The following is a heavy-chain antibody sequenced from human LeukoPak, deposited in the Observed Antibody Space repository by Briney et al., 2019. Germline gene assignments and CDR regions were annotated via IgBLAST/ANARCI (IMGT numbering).Heavy chain of an antibody. D-gene: IGHD3-3*01. CDR1: GFTFSSYA. CDR2: ISGSGGST. V-gene: IGHV3-23*01. J-gene: IGHJ4*02. CDR3: AKDLNEWFVPFDY. Sequence: SGGSLRLSCAASGFTFSSYAMSWVRQAPGKGLEWVSAISGSGGSTYYADSVKGRFTISRDNSKNTLYLQMNSLRAEDTAVYYCAKDLNEWFVPFDYWGQGTLVTVSS.